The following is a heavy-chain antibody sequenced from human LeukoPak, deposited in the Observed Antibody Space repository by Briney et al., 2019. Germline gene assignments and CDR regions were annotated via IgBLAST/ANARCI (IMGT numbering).Heavy chain of an antibody. CDR1: GGSISGYY. D-gene: IGHD4-17*01. CDR3: ARDLGGYGDYGTNFDY. V-gene: IGHV3-20*04. J-gene: IGHJ4*02. CDR2: INWNGRST. Sequence: ETLSLTCTVSGGSISGYYWSWVRQAPGKGLEWVAGINWNGRSTAYADSVKGRFTISRDNAKNSLYLQMNSLRAEDTAVYYCARDLGGYGDYGTNFDYWGQGTLVTVSS.